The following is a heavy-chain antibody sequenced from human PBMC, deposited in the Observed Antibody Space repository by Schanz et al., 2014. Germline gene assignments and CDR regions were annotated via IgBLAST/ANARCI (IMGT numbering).Heavy chain of an antibody. Sequence: EVQLVESGGGWVQPGGSLRLSCAAPGFTLSNYAMHWVRQTPDKGLEWVSGLSANGDSTFYSSSVKGRFTISRDKSKNTVHLQMNSLRAEDTAVYYCAKQHIVRGVIYLNWFDSWGQGTLVTVSS. D-gene: IGHD3-10*01. CDR1: GFTLSNYA. CDR2: LSANGDST. J-gene: IGHJ5*01. V-gene: IGHV3-64*01. CDR3: AKQHIVRGVIYLNWFDS.